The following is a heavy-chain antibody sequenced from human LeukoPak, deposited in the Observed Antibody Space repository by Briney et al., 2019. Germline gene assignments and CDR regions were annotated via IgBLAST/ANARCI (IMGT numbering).Heavy chain of an antibody. V-gene: IGHV3-23*01. D-gene: IGHD3-10*01. CDR1: GFTFSSYA. Sequence: PGGSLRLSCAASGFTFSSYAMSGVRQAPGKGVEWVSVISGSGGSTYYADSVKGRFTISRDNSKNTLYLQMNSLRAEDTAVYYCAKEGLLWFENAFDIWGQGTMVTVSS. CDR2: ISGSGGST. J-gene: IGHJ3*02. CDR3: AKEGLLWFENAFDI.